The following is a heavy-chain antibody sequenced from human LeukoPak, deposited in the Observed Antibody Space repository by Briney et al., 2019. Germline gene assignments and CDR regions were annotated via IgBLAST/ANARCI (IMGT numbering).Heavy chain of an antibody. D-gene: IGHD6-13*01. CDR1: GGSISSYS. CDR2: IYYSGST. V-gene: IGHV4-59*01. CDR3: ARAKKQQLVRGYYYYMDV. Sequence: SETLSLTCTVSGGSISSYSWSWIRQPPGKGLEWRGYIYYSGSTNYNTSLKSRVTISVDTSKNQFSLKLSSVTAADTAVYYCARAKKQQLVRGYYYYMDVWGKGTTVTVSS. J-gene: IGHJ6*03.